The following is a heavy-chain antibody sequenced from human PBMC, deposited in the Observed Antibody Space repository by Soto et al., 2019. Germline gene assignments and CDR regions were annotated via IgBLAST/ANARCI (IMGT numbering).Heavy chain of an antibody. CDR1: GFTFSSYG. Sequence: GGSLRLSCAASGFTFSSYGMHWIRQAPGKGLEWVAVIWYDGSNKYYADSVKGRFTISRDNSKNTLYLQMNSLRAEDTAVYYCARDYSSGTRRFDYWGQGTLVTVSS. D-gene: IGHD6-19*01. J-gene: IGHJ4*02. CDR3: ARDYSSGTRRFDY. CDR2: IWYDGSNK. V-gene: IGHV3-33*01.